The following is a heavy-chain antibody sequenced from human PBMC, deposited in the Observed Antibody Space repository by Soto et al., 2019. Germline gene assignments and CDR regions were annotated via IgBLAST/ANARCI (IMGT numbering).Heavy chain of an antibody. CDR1: GYTFTNHA. V-gene: IGHV1-3*01. CDR3: ARENPPEAGSYYHY. CDR2: IRAGQGNT. Sequence: QVQLVQSGAEVKKPGASVKGSCKASGYTFTNHAIHWVRQAPGQKLEWMGWIRAGQGNTDYSQRFQDRVTITRDTSASTAYLEMSSLTSEDTAVYYFARENPPEAGSYYHYWGQGSLVTVSS. J-gene: IGHJ4*02. D-gene: IGHD1-26*01.